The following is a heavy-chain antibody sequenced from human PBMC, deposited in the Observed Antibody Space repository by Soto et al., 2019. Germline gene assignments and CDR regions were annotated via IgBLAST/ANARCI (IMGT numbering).Heavy chain of an antibody. D-gene: IGHD3-16*01. Sequence: SETLSLTCTVTGGSISSYYWSWIRQPPGKGLEWIGYIYYSGSTNYNPSLKSRVTISVDTSKNQFSLKLSSVTAADTAVYYCARVWGSSPIVGGLRWFDYWGQGTLVTVSS. V-gene: IGHV4-59*01. CDR1: GGSISSYY. J-gene: IGHJ4*02. CDR3: ARVWGSSPIVGGLRWFDY. CDR2: IYYSGST.